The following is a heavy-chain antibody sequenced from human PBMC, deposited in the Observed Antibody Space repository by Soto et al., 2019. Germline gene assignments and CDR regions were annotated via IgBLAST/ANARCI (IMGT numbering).Heavy chain of an antibody. CDR3: AKWDCSGCSCYSGLFFDY. Sequence: EVQLLESGGGLVQPGGSLRLSCAASGFTFSSYAMSWVRQAPGKGLEWVSAISGSGGSTYYADSVKGRFTISRDNSKNTLYLQMNSLRAEDTAVYYCAKWDCSGCSCYSGLFFDYWGQGTLVTVSS. V-gene: IGHV3-23*01. J-gene: IGHJ4*02. CDR2: ISGSGGST. D-gene: IGHD2-15*01. CDR1: GFTFSSYA.